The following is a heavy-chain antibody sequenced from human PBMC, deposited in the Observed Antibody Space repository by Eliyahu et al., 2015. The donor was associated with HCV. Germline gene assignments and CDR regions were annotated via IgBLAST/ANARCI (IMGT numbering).Heavy chain of an antibody. CDR3: TRGSDS. J-gene: IGHJ4*02. CDR2: INYDGSTI. CDR1: GFTFXLYW. V-gene: IGHV3-74*01. Sequence: EVQLVESGGGLVQPGGSLXLSCAASGFTFXLYWMXWVRQAPGKGLVWVSRINYDGSTIGYADSVKGRFTVSRDNAKNTLDLQMNSLRTDDTAVYYCTRGSDSWGQGTLVTVSS.